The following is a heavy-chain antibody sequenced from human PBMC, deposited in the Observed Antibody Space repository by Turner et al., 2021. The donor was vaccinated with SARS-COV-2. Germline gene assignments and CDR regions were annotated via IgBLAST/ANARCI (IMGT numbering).Heavy chain of an antibody. D-gene: IGHD6-13*01. Sequence: EVQLVESGGGLNQPGGSLRLSCAAFGHNVAVNYMAWVRRAPGKGLECAAVIDSDGSTFYADSVKGRFAVSRDTSRNVLYLQMSSLTVDDTAVYFCARGYGSNWYRGYGLDVWGRGTTVTVSS. CDR1: GHNVAVNY. CDR3: ARGYGSNWYRGYGLDV. CDR2: IDSDGST. V-gene: IGHV3-53*01. J-gene: IGHJ6*02.